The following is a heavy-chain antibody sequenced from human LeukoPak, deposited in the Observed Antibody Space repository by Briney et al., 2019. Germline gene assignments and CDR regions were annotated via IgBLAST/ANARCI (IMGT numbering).Heavy chain of an antibody. CDR3: ANYYGSSGYYPGSFAY. Sequence: GGSLRLSCAASGFTFSSYWMTWVRQAPGKGLEWVANINQDGSAKYYVDSVKGRFTISRDNAKNSLFLQMNSLRAKDTAAFYCANYYGSSGYYPGSFAYWGQGTLVTVSS. CDR1: GFTFSSYW. J-gene: IGHJ4*02. D-gene: IGHD3-22*01. CDR2: INQDGSAK. V-gene: IGHV3-7*05.